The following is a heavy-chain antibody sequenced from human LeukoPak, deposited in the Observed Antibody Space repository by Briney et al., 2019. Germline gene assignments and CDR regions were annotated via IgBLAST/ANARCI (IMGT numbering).Heavy chain of an antibody. D-gene: IGHD3-22*01. Sequence: GGSLRLSCAASGFRFDDYAMHWVRQAPGKGLEWVSGISWNSDGIGYADAVKGRFTISRDNAENSLYLQMNSLRAEDTALYYCAKAGDSSGYCLSSWFDPWGQGTLVTVSS. J-gene: IGHJ5*02. CDR1: GFRFDDYA. CDR3: AKAGDSSGYCLSSWFDP. V-gene: IGHV3-9*01. CDR2: ISWNSDGI.